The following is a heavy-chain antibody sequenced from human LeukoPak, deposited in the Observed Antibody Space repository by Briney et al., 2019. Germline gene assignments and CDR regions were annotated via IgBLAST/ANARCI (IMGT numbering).Heavy chain of an antibody. Sequence: PSETLSLTCTVSGGSISSYYWSWIRQPAGKGLEWIGRIYTSGSTNYNPSLKSRVTISVDTSKNQFSLKLSSVTAADTAVYYCAGCSTSGGYYYYYMDVWGKGTTVTVSS. V-gene: IGHV4-4*07. CDR1: GGSISSYY. CDR2: IYTSGST. J-gene: IGHJ6*03. CDR3: AGCSTSGGYYYYYMDV. D-gene: IGHD6-13*01.